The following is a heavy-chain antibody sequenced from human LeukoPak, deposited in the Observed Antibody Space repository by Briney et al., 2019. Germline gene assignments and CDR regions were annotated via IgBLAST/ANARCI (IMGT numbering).Heavy chain of an antibody. CDR2: ISSSSSYI. CDR1: GFTFSSYS. J-gene: IGHJ4*02. Sequence: KPGGSLRLSCAASGFTFSSYSMNWVRQAPGKGLEWVSSISSSSSYIYYADSVKGRFTISRDNAKNSLYLQMNSLRAEDTAVYYCAKDPYSNYRGYYFDYWGQGTLVTVSS. D-gene: IGHD4-11*01. V-gene: IGHV3-21*04. CDR3: AKDPYSNYRGYYFDY.